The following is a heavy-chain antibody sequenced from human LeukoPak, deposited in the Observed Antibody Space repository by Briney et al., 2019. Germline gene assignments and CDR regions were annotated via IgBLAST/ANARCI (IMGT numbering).Heavy chain of an antibody. J-gene: IGHJ4*02. V-gene: IGHV4-59*01. D-gene: IGHD6-13*01. CDR2: IYYSGST. CDR3: ASHSSSWYAQLDY. CDR1: GGSISSYY. Sequence: SETLSLTCTVSGGSISSYYCSWIRQPPGKGLEWIGYIYYSGSTNYNPSLKSRVTISVDTSKNQFSLKLSSVTAADTAVYYCASHSSSWYAQLDYWGQGNLVTVSS.